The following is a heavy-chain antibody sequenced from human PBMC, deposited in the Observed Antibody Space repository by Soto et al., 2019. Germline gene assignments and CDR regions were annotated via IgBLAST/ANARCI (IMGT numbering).Heavy chain of an antibody. J-gene: IGHJ5*02. V-gene: IGHV4-4*07. D-gene: IGHD1-1*01. CDR3: VRDGTKTLRDWFDP. CDR1: GSSISCFY. Sequence: SETLSLTCTFAGSSISCFYWSLIRQSAGKGLEWIGRIYATGTTDYNPSLKSRVMMSVDTSKKQFSLKLRSVTAADTAVYYCVRDGTKTLRDWFDPWGQGMSVTVSS. CDR2: IYATGTT.